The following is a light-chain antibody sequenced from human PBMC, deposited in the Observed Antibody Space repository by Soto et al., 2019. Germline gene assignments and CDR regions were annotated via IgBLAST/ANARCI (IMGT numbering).Light chain of an antibody. Sequence: EIVLTQSPGTLSLSPGERATLSCRASQSVSSSYLAWYQQKPGQAPRLLIYGASSRATGIPDRFSGSGSGTDCTLTISILEPEDFAVYYCQQYGSSPATFGQGTKLEIK. CDR1: QSVSSSY. V-gene: IGKV3-20*01. CDR2: GAS. J-gene: IGKJ2*01. CDR3: QQYGSSPAT.